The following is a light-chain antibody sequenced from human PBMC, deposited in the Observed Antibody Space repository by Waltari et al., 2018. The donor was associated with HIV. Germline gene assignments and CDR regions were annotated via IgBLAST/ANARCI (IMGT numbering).Light chain of an antibody. CDR1: QSVSSN. V-gene: IGKV3-15*01. CDR2: GAS. CDR3: QQYNNWLT. J-gene: IGKJ1*01. Sequence: EIVMTQSQATLSVSPGERATLSCRASQSVSSNLAWYQQKPGQAPRILIDGASTRATGIPARFSGSGSGTEFTLTISSLQSEDFAVYYCQQYNNWLTFGQGTKVEIK.